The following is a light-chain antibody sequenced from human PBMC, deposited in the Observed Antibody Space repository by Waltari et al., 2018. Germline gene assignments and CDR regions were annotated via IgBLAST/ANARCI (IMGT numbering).Light chain of an antibody. J-gene: IGKJ3*01. CDR2: GAS. Sequence: EILLTQSPATLSVSPGERATLSCRASQRVNSNLAWYQQKPGQAPRLLIYGASTRATGVPARFSGSGSGTDFTLTISSLQSEDVATYYCQKYDSVPFTFGPGTKVDI. CDR3: QKYDSVPFT. V-gene: IGKV3-15*01. CDR1: QRVNSN.